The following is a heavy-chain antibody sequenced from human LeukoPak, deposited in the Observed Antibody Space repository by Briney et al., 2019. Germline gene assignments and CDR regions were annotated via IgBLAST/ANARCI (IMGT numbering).Heavy chain of an antibody. CDR3: ARVRGSGTYVDY. CDR2: INHSGST. V-gene: IGHV4-34*01. D-gene: IGHD3-10*01. Sequence: SETLSLTCAVYGGSFSGYYWSWIRQPPGRGLAWIGEINHSGSTNYNPSLKSRVTISVDTSKNQFSLKLSSVTAADTAVYYCARVRGSGTYVDYWGQGTLVTVSS. CDR1: GGSFSGYY. J-gene: IGHJ4*02.